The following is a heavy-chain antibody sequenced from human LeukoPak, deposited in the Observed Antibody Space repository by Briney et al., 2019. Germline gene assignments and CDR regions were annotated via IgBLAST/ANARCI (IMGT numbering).Heavy chain of an antibody. V-gene: IGHV3-30*03. D-gene: IGHD3-22*01. CDR3: ASPYYYDSGEFHY. CDR1: GFTFSSYG. CDR2: ISYDGSNK. J-gene: IGHJ4*02. Sequence: GGSLRLSCAASGFTFSSYGMHWVRQAPGKGLEWVAVISYDGSNKYYADSVEGRFTISRDNSKNTLYLQMNSLRAEDTAVYYCASPYYYDSGEFHYWGQGTLVTVSS.